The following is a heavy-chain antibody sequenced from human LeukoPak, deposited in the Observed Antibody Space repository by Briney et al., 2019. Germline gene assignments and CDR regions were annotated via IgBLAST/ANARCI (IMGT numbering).Heavy chain of an antibody. V-gene: IGHV4-59*11. J-gene: IGHJ5*02. CDR1: GGSISSHY. CDR3: ARMVLYSSSPNWFDP. CDR2: IYYSGST. D-gene: IGHD6-6*01. Sequence: SETLSLTCTVSGGSISSHYWSWIRQPPGKGLGWIGYIYYSGSTNYNPSLKSRVAISVDTSKNQFSLKLSSVTAADTAVYYCARMVLYSSSPNWFDPWGQGTLVTVSS.